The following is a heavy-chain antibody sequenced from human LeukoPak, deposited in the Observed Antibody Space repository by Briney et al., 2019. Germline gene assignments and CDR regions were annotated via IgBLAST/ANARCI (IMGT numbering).Heavy chain of an antibody. V-gene: IGHV4-34*01. Sequence: PSETLSLTCAVYGGSFSGYYWSWIRQPPGKGLEWIGEINHSGSTNYNPSLKSRVTISVDTSKNQFSLKLSSVTAADTAVYYCARALGPSDYWGQGTLVTVSS. CDR2: INHSGST. CDR3: ARALGPSDY. J-gene: IGHJ4*02. CDR1: GGSFSGYY.